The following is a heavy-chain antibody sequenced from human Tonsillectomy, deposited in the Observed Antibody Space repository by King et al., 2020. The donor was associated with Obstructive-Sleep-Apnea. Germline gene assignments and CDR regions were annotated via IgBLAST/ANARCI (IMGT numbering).Heavy chain of an antibody. CDR1: GFTFSGSA. V-gene: IGHV3-73*01. D-gene: IGHD3-10*01. CDR3: TRHRSGGGIRGARNYYGMDV. Sequence: QLVQSGGGLVQPGGSLKLSCAASGFTFSGSAMHWVRQASGKGLEWVGRIRSKANSYATAYAASVKGRFTISIDDSKNTAYLQMNSLKTEDTAVYYCTRHRSGGGIRGARNYYGMDVWGQGATVTVSS. CDR2: IRSKANSYAT. J-gene: IGHJ6*02.